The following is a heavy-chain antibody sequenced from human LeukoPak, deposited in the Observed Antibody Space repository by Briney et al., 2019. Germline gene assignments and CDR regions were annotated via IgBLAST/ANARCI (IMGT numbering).Heavy chain of an antibody. J-gene: IGHJ4*02. Sequence: SETLSLTCTVSGGSISSSSYYWGWIRQPPGKGLEWIGTIYYSGDTYCNPSLKSRVTISVDTSKNQFSLKLSSVTAADTAVYYCARLETSGMNFDYWGQGTLVTVSS. CDR1: GGSISSSSYY. CDR3: ARLETSGMNFDY. V-gene: IGHV4-39*01. CDR2: IYYSGDT.